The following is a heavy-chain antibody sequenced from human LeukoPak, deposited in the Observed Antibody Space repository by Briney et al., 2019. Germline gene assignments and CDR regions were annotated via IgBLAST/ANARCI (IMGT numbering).Heavy chain of an antibody. Sequence: EASVKVSCKASGYTFTSYGISWVRQAPGQGLEWMGWIIPNSGGTNYAQKFQGRVTMTRDTSISTAYMELSRLRSDDTAVYYCAREVDYGYFQHWGQGTLVTVSS. CDR3: AREVDYGYFQH. CDR1: GYTFTSYG. V-gene: IGHV1-2*02. CDR2: IIPNSGGT. J-gene: IGHJ1*01. D-gene: IGHD4/OR15-4a*01.